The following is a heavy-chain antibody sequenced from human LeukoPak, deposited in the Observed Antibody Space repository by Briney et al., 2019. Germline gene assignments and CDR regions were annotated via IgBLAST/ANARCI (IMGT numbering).Heavy chain of an antibody. Sequence: GGSLRLSCAASGLTFADFAMTWVRQSPGKGLEWVSTINWNGDKTSYADSVKGRFTISRDNAKNSLYLQINSLRAEDTAVYYCAKRRGLELLYYYYMDVWGKGTTVTVSS. CDR2: INWNGDKT. J-gene: IGHJ6*03. V-gene: IGHV3-20*04. CDR1: GLTFADFA. CDR3: AKRRGLELLYYYYMDV. D-gene: IGHD1-7*01.